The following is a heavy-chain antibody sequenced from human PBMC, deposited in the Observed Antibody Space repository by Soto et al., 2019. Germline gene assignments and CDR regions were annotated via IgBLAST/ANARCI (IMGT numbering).Heavy chain of an antibody. CDR1: GFTFSSYA. CDR2: ISGSGGST. Sequence: EVQLLESGGGLVQPGGSLRLSCAASGFTFSSYAMSWVRQAPGKGLEWVSAISGSGGSTYYADSVKGRFTMSRDNSKNTLYLQKNSLRAEETAVYYYTKEDPTIAAGGTADYWGQGTLVTVSS. J-gene: IGHJ4*02. D-gene: IGHD6-13*01. V-gene: IGHV3-23*01. CDR3: TKEDPTIAAGGTADY.